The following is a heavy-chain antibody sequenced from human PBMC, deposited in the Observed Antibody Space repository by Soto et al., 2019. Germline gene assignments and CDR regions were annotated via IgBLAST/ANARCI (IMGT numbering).Heavy chain of an antibody. V-gene: IGHV3-7*01. Sequence: GGSLRLACAASGFSFSDSWMDWVRQAPGKGPEWVANIKEDGSEKNYVDSVKGRFTISRDNAKNSLYLQMNSLRAEDTAVYYCASLGRHGWGQGTTVTVSS. D-gene: IGHD3-16*01. CDR2: IKEDGSEK. J-gene: IGHJ6*02. CDR1: GFSFSDSW. CDR3: ASLGRHG.